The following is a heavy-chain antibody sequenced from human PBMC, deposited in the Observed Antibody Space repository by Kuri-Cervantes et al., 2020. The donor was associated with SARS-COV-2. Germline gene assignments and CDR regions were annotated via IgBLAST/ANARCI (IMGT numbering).Heavy chain of an antibody. CDR1: GGSISSSY. J-gene: IGHJ5*02. V-gene: IGHV4-4*07. D-gene: IGHD3-16*01. Sequence: GSLRLSCTVSGGSISSSYWTWIRQPAGKGLEWIGRIYTSGSTNYNPSLKSRVTISVDTSKNQFSLKLSSVTAADTAVYYCARDKTSGGWFDPWGQGTLVTVSS. CDR2: IYTSGST. CDR3: ARDKTSGGWFDP.